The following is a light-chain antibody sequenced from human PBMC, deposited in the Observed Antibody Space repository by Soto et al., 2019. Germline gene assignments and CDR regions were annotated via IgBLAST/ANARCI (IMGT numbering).Light chain of an antibody. Sequence: AIQLTQSPSSLSASVGDRVTITCRASQGISSALAWYQQKPGKAPKLLIYDASSLESGIPSRFSGSGSGTDFTLTIISLQPEDFATYYCQQFNSYPPRVTFGGGTKVEIK. CDR1: QGISSA. CDR2: DAS. V-gene: IGKV1-13*02. J-gene: IGKJ4*01. CDR3: QQFNSYPPRVT.